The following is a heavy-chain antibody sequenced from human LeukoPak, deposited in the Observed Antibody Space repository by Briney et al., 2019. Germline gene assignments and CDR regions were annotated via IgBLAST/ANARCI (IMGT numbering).Heavy chain of an antibody. CDR1: GYSFINYG. Sequence: ASVKVSCKASGYSFINYGISWVRQAPGQGLEWMGWISVYNGKTRYAQNLQGRVTMTTDTSTSTAYMELRSLRSDDTAVYYCAVSLVTSYYFYGMDVWGQGTTVIVSS. J-gene: IGHJ6*02. CDR3: AVSLVTSYYFYGMDV. V-gene: IGHV1-18*01. CDR2: ISVYNGKT.